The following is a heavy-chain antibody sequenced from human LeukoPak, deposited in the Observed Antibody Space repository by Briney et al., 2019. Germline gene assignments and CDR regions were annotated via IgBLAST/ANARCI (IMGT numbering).Heavy chain of an antibody. Sequence: ASVKVSCKPTGYSFTAYYIYWMRQAPGQGLECMGWINLYSGGTKYAQRFQSRVTMTRDTSISTAYMELSRLRSDDTAIYYCASWAGGNEPVASFDYWGQGTLVTVSP. V-gene: IGHV1-2*02. D-gene: IGHD1-14*01. CDR3: ASWAGGNEPVASFDY. J-gene: IGHJ4*02. CDR2: INLYSGGT. CDR1: GYSFTAYY.